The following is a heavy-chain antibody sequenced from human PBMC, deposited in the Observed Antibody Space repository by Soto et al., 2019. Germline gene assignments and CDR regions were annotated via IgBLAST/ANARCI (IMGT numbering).Heavy chain of an antibody. V-gene: IGHV3-23*01. CDR1: GFTFSSYA. CDR2: ISGSGGST. Sequence: GGSLRLSCAASGFTFSSYAMSWVRQAPGKGLEWVSAISGSGGSTYYADSVKGRFTISRDNSKNTLYLQMNSLRAEYTAVYYCAGPSINYILTGFPDAFDIWGQGTMVTVSS. J-gene: IGHJ3*02. D-gene: IGHD3-9*01. CDR3: AGPSINYILTGFPDAFDI.